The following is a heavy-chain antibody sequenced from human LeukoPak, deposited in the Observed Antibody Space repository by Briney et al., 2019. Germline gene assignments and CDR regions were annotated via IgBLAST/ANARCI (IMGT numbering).Heavy chain of an antibody. CDR1: GYTFTNYW. J-gene: IGHJ4*02. CDR3: ARAPRNSSTMLDY. V-gene: IGHV1-46*01. Sequence: ASVKVSCKASGYTFTNYWIQWVRQAPGQGLEWVALINPNDGSTTYAHKFQGRVTMTRDTSTSTVYMDLSSLTSEHTAAYYCARAPRNSSTMLDYWGQGTLVTVSS. CDR2: INPNDGST. D-gene: IGHD6-13*01.